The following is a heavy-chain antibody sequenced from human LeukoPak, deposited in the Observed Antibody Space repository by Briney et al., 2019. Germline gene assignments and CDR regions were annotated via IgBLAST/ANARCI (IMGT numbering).Heavy chain of an antibody. CDR2: ISARDGST. CDR3: AREVGSFDY. Sequence: PGGSLRLSCAASGFTFGIYAMSWVRQAPGQGLDWVSAISARDGSTYYADSVKGRFTISRDNSKNTLYLQMNSLRAEDTAVYYCAREVGSFDYWGQGTLVTVSS. D-gene: IGHD1-26*01. V-gene: IGHV3-23*01. J-gene: IGHJ4*02. CDR1: GFTFGIYA.